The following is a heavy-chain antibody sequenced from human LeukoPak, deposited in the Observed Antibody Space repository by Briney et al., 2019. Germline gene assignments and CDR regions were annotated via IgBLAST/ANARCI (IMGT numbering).Heavy chain of an antibody. V-gene: IGHV4-34*01. Sequence: PSETLSLTCAVYGGSFSGYYWSWIRQLPGKGLEWIGEINHSGSTNYNPSLKSRVTTSVDTSKNQFSLKLSSVTAADTAVYYCASRGSSWYGHIDYWGQGTLVTVSS. D-gene: IGHD6-13*01. CDR1: GGSFSGYY. CDR3: ASRGSSWYGHIDY. J-gene: IGHJ4*02. CDR2: INHSGST.